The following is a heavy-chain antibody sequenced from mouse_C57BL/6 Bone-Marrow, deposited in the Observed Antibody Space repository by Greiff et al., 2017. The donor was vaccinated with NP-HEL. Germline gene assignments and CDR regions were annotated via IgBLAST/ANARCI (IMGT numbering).Heavy chain of an antibody. V-gene: IGHV1-15*01. CDR3: TRRTTVVGPYWYFDV. CDR2: IDPETGGT. Sequence: QVQLQQSGAELVRPGASVTLSCKASGYTFTDYEMHWVKQTPVHGLEWIGAIDPETGGTAYNQKFKGKAILTADKSSSTAYMELRSLTSEDSAVYYCTRRTTVVGPYWYFDVWGTGTTVTVSS. CDR1: GYTFTDYE. J-gene: IGHJ1*03. D-gene: IGHD1-1*01.